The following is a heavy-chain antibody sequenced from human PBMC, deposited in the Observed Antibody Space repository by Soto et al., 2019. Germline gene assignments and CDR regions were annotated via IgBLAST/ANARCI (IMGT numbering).Heavy chain of an antibody. CDR1: GFTFSSYA. CDR2: ISGSGGST. Sequence: EVQLLESGGGLVQPGGSLRLSCAASGFTFSSYAMSWVRQAPGKGLEWVSAISGSGGSTYYADSVKGRFTISRDNSKNTLYLQMNSLRAEDTAVYYCAKLVRSSGWYLSYYYYGMDVWGQGTTVTVSS. V-gene: IGHV3-23*01. J-gene: IGHJ6*02. CDR3: AKLVRSSGWYLSYYYYGMDV. D-gene: IGHD6-19*01.